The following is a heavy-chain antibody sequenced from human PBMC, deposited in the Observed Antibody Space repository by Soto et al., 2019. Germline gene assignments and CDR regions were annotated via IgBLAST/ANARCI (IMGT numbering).Heavy chain of an antibody. J-gene: IGHJ4*02. V-gene: IGHV3-7*01. Sequence: EVQLVESGGGLVQPGGSLRLSCAASGFTFSSYWMSWVRQAPGKGLEWVANIKQDGSEKYYVDSVKGRFTISRDNAKNSLYLQMNGLRAEDTAVYYCARARRVPAAMGYYFDYWGQGTLVTVSS. CDR3: ARARRVPAAMGYYFDY. CDR2: IKQDGSEK. CDR1: GFTFSSYW. D-gene: IGHD2-2*01.